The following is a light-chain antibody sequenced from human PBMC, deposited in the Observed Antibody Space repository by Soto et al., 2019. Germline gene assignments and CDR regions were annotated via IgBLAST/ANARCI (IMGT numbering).Light chain of an antibody. CDR1: SSNIGAGYD. Sequence: QYVLTQPPSVSGAPGQRVTISCTGSSSNIGAGYDVHWYQQLPGTAPKLLIYGNSNRPSGVPDRFSGSKSGTSASLAITGLQAEDEADYYCQSYDSSLSGSKFGGGTKVTVL. J-gene: IGLJ2*01. CDR2: GNS. V-gene: IGLV1-40*01. CDR3: QSYDSSLSGSK.